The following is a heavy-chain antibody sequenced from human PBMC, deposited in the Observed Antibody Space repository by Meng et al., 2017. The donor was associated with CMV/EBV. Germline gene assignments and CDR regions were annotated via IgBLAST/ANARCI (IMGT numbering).Heavy chain of an antibody. CDR1: GFTFSSYW. D-gene: IGHD2-2*02. CDR3: ARDGGYCSSTSCYNSSSRHLDY. V-gene: IGHV3-7*01. J-gene: IGHJ4*02. Sequence: GESLKISCAASGFTFSSYWMSWVRQAPGKGLEWVANIKQDGSEKYYVDSVKGRFTISRDNAKNSLYLQMNSLRAEDTAVYYCARDGGYCSSTSCYNSSSRHLDYWGQGTLVTVSS. CDR2: IKQDGSEK.